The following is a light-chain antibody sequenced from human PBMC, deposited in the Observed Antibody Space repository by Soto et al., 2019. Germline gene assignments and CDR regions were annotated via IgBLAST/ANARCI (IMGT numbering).Light chain of an antibody. Sequence: QSALTQPASVSGSPGQSITISCTGTSSDVGGYNYVSWYQHHPGKAPKHMIYDVSNRPSGVSNRFSGSKSGNTASLSISGLQPEDEADYYCSSYRTSNTRQIVCGTGTKLTVL. CDR2: DVS. V-gene: IGLV2-14*03. CDR3: SSYRTSNTRQIV. CDR1: SSDVGGYNY. J-gene: IGLJ1*01.